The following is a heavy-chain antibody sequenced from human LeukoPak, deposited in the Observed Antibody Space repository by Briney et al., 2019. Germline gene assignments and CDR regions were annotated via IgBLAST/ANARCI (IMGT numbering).Heavy chain of an antibody. CDR3: ARLITAVAGTFDP. CDR2: IYPGDSDT. D-gene: IGHD6-19*01. V-gene: IGHV5-51*01. J-gene: IGHJ5*02. Sequence: GESLKISCKGSGYSFTGYWIGWVRQMPGKGLEWMGNIYPGDSDTRYSPSFQGQGTISADKSISTAYLQWSSLKASDTAMYYCARLITAVAGTFDPWGQGTLVTVSS. CDR1: GYSFTGYW.